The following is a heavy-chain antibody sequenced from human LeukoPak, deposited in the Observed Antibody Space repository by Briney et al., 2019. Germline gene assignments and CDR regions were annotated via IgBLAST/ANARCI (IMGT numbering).Heavy chain of an antibody. J-gene: IGHJ4*02. CDR1: GFTFSSYG. CDR3: AKDRGQQLGPDY. CDR2: ISYDGSNK. Sequence: GGSLRLSCAASGFTFSSYGMHWVRQAPGKGLEWVAVISYDGSNKYYADSVKGRFTISRDNSKNTLYLQMNSLRAEDTAVYYCAKDRGQQLGPDYWGQGTLVIVSS. V-gene: IGHV3-30*18. D-gene: IGHD6-13*01.